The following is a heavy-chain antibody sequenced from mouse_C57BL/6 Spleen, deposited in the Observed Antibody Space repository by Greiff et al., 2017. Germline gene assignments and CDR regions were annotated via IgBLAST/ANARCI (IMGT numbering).Heavy chain of an antibody. CDR2: ISYDGSN. CDR1: FYSLPSCSY. CDR3: AREREGYSAWFAY. Sequence: VQLPASVPFLFPPSPSLSLPFSFPFYSLPSCSYFHWLRPFPGNKLEWMGYISYDGSNNYNPSLTNRISITRDTSKNQFFLKLNSVTTEATATYYCAREREGYSAWFAYWGQGTLVTVSA. D-gene: IGHD2-3*01. V-gene: IGHV3-6*01. J-gene: IGHJ3*01.